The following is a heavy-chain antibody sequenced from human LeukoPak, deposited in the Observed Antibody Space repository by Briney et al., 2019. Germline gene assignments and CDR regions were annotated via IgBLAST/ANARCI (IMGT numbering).Heavy chain of an antibody. V-gene: IGHV1-2*02. CDR1: GYTFTGYY. CDR2: INPNSGGT. J-gene: IGHJ4*02. Sequence: GASVKVSCKASGYTFTGYYMHWVRQAPGQGLEWMGWINPNSGGTNYAQKFQGRVTMTRDTSISTAYMELSRLRSDDTAVYYCARDQLGSGWAYDYWGQGTLVTVSS. CDR3: ARDQLGSGWAYDY. D-gene: IGHD6-19*01.